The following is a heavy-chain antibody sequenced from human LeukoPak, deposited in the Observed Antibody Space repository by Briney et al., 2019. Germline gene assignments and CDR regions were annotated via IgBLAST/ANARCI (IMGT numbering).Heavy chain of an antibody. V-gene: IGHV3-48*03. D-gene: IGHD6-19*01. J-gene: IGHJ4*02. CDR3: ASTYSSGSFDY. CDR2: ISSSGSTI. Sequence: GGSLRLSCAASGFTFSSYEMNSVRQAPGKGLEWVSYISSSGSTIYYADSVKGRFTISRDNAKNSLYPQMNSLRAEDTAVYYCASTYSSGSFDYWGQGTLVTVSS. CDR1: GFTFSSYE.